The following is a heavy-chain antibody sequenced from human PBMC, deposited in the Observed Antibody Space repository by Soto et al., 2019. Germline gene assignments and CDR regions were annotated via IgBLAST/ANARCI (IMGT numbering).Heavy chain of an antibody. CDR1: GDSVSSNSAA. Sequence: SQTPSLTCAISGDSVSSNSAAWNWIRQSPSRGLEWLGRTYYRSKWYNDYAVSVKSRITINPDTSKNQFSLHLNSVTPEDTAVYYCARVTSPGYCSGGSCRYDAFDIWGQGTMVTVSS. CDR2: TYYRSKWYN. J-gene: IGHJ3*02. V-gene: IGHV6-1*01. CDR3: ARVTSPGYCSGGSCRYDAFDI. D-gene: IGHD2-15*01.